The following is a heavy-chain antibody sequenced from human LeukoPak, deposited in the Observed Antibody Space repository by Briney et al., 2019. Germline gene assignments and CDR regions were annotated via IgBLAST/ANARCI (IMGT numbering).Heavy chain of an antibody. CDR3: ARNGDDAYYYDSSGLLFDY. D-gene: IGHD3-22*01. CDR1: GYTFTSYG. CDR2: ISAYNGNT. V-gene: IGHV1-18*01. J-gene: IGHJ4*02. Sequence: WASVKVSCKASGYTFTSYGISWVRQAPGQGLEWMGWISAYNGNTNYAQKLQGRVTMTTDTSTSTAYMELRSLRSDDTAVYYCARNGDDAYYYDSSGLLFDYWGQGTLVTVSS.